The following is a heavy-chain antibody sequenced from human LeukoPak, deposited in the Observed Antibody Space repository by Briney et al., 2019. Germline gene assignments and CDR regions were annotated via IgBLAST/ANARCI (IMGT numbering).Heavy chain of an antibody. CDR3: AKDLLGVPTALDI. Sequence: GGSLRLSCAASGFTFSDFWMHWVRQAPGKGLVWVSRINSGGTVTNYADSVKGRLTISRDNAKNTLYLQMNSLRPEDTAVYYCAKDLLGVPTALDIWGQGTMVTVSS. CDR2: INSGGTVT. CDR1: GFTFSDFW. V-gene: IGHV3-74*01. J-gene: IGHJ3*02. D-gene: IGHD3-10*01.